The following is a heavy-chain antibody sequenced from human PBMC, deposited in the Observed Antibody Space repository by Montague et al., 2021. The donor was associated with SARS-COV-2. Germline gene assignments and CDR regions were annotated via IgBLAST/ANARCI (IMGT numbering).Heavy chain of an antibody. J-gene: IGHJ2*01. Sequence: PALVKPTQTLTLTCTFSGFSLSTSGVGVGWIRQPPGKALEWLALIYWDDDKRYSPSLKSRLTITKDTSKNQVVLTMTNMDPVDTATYYCAHVGRACSGGSCYPKIKDWYFDLWGRGTLVTVSS. V-gene: IGHV2-5*02. CDR2: IYWDDDK. D-gene: IGHD2-15*01. CDR3: AHVGRACSGGSCYPKIKDWYFDL. CDR1: GFSLSTSGVG.